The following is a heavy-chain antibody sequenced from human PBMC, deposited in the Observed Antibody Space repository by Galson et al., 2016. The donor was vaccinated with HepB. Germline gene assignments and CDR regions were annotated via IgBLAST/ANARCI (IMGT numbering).Heavy chain of an antibody. CDR2: SYSNGDT. CDR1: GGSVSSRSYC. Sequence: TLSLTCTLSGGSVSSRSYCWTWIRQQPGKGLEWIGSSYSNGDTSYNPSLQSRATISVDPSNDQFSLRLISATAADTAVYFCARDRRNDFFGVVSGTYYYYGMDVWGPGTTVTVS. J-gene: IGHJ6*02. V-gene: IGHV4-31*03. CDR3: ARDRRNDFFGVVSGTYYYYGMDV. D-gene: IGHD3-3*01.